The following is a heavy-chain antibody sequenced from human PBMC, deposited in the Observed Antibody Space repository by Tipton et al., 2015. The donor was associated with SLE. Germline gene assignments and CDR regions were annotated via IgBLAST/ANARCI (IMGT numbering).Heavy chain of an antibody. D-gene: IGHD3-3*01. V-gene: IGHV3-7*01. Sequence: SLRLSCAASGFTFNEYWMYWVRQPPGKGLEWVANIKQDGSEEFYVDSVKGRFTISRDNAKNSLYLQMNSLRAEDTAVYYCARRVQFLEWLLGPGYFDLWGRGTLVTVSS. J-gene: IGHJ2*01. CDR1: GFTFNEYW. CDR2: IKQDGSEE. CDR3: ARRVQFLEWLLGPGYFDL.